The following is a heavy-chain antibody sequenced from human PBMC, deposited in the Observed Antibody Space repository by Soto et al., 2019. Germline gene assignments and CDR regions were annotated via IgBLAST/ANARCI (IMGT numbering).Heavy chain of an antibody. Sequence: EVQLVDSGGGLIQPGGSLRLSCAASGFSVSSSHMIWVRQAPGKGLEWVSVIYSGGATYYAVSVKGRFTISRDRSKNTVYIQMAGLRTEDTAVYHCAKLGPYGSESYSFRYNWIDPWGQGTLVTVSS. D-gene: IGHD3-10*01. J-gene: IGHJ5*02. CDR3: AKLGPYGSESYSFRYNWIDP. V-gene: IGHV3-53*01. CDR2: IYSGGAT. CDR1: GFSVSSSH.